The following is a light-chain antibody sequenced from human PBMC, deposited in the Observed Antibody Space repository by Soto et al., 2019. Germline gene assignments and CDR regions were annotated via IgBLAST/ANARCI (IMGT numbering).Light chain of an antibody. Sequence: ETVMRQSPATLSVAPGERATLSCRASQSVSINLAWYQQKPGRAPWLLICGASTRATGIPARFSASGSGTEFTLTISRLQSEDFAVYYCQQYNNWPLFGGGTKVDI. V-gene: IGKV3-15*01. CDR3: QQYNNWPL. CDR2: GAS. CDR1: QSVSIN. J-gene: IGKJ4*01.